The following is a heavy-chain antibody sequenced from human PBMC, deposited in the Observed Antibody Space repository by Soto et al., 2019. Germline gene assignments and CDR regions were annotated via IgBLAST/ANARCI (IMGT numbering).Heavy chain of an antibody. CDR1: GGSFSGYY. CDR2: INHSGST. Sequence: SETLSLTCAVYGGSFSGYYWSWIRQPPGKGLEWIGEINHSGSTNYNPSLKSRVTISVDTSKNQFSLKLSSVTAADTAVYYCAKTPRWYSSGCFDYWGQGTLVTVSS. J-gene: IGHJ4*03. D-gene: IGHD6-19*01. V-gene: IGHV4-34*01. CDR3: AKTPRWYSSGCFDY.